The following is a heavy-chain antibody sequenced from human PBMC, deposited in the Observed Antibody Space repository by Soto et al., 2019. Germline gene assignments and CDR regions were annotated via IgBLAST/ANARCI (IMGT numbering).Heavy chain of an antibody. D-gene: IGHD3-22*01. CDR2: ISGSGGST. J-gene: IGHJ4*02. CDR1: GFTFSSYA. CDR3: AKEGYYDSSTWMGIDYFDY. V-gene: IGHV3-23*01. Sequence: EVQLLESGGGFVQPGGSLRLSCAASGFTFSSYAMSWVRQAPGKGLEWVSAISGSGGSTYYADSVKGRFTISRDNSKNTLYLQMNSLRAEDTAVYYCAKEGYYDSSTWMGIDYFDYWGQGPLVTVSS.